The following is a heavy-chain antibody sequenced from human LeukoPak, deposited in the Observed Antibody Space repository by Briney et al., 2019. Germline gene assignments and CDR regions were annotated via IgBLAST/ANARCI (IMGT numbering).Heavy chain of an antibody. D-gene: IGHD6-19*01. J-gene: IGHJ4*02. CDR2: IIPIFGTA. CDR1: GGTFISYA. V-gene: IGHV1-69*13. CDR3: AREYSSGWSRHFDY. Sequence: GASVKVSCKASGGTFISYAISWVRQAPGQGLEWMGGIIPIFGTANYAQKFQGRVTITADESTSTAYMELSSLRSEDTAVYYCAREYSSGWSRHFDYWGQGTPVTVSS.